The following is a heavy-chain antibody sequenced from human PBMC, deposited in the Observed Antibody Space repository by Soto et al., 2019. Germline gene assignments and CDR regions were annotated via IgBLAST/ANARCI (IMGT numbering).Heavy chain of an antibody. V-gene: IGHV1-2*02. D-gene: IGHD5-12*01. J-gene: IGHJ4*02. CDR2: INPNSGGT. CDR1: GYTFTGYY. CDR3: ASRLIVATSLHFDY. Sequence: QVQLVQSGAEVKKPGASVKVSCKASGYTFTGYYMHWVRQAPGQGLEWMGWINPNSGGTNYAQKFQGRVTITADESTSTAYMELSSLRSEDTAVYYCASRLIVATSLHFDYWGQGTLVTVSS.